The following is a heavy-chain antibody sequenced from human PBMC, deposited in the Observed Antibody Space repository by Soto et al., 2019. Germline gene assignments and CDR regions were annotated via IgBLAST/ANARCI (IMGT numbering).Heavy chain of an antibody. D-gene: IGHD3-22*01. Sequence: EVQLLESGGGLVQPGGSLRLSCAASGFTLNNFDMRWLRQAPGKGLEWVSSISISGDGTYYADSVKGRFTISRDNSKNTVFLQMNSMRVEDTAVYYCAAKPRAVSLPWGQGTLVNVSS. CDR3: AAKPRAVSLP. V-gene: IGHV3-23*01. J-gene: IGHJ5*02. CDR1: GFTLNNFD. CDR2: ISISGDGT.